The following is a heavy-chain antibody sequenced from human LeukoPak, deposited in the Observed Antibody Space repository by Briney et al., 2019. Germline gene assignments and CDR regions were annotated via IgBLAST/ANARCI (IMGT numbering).Heavy chain of an antibody. J-gene: IGHJ4*02. CDR2: ISAYNGYT. CDR1: GYIFTGSG. V-gene: IGHV1-18*01. Sequence: ASVKVSCKASGYIFTGSGISWVRQAPGQGLEWMGWISAYNGYTNYAQMFQDRVTMTTDKSTTTAYMELRSLRSDDTAVYYCARSKGPYYYDRSGYRDYWGQGTLVTVSS. CDR3: ARSKGPYYYDRSGYRDY. D-gene: IGHD3-22*01.